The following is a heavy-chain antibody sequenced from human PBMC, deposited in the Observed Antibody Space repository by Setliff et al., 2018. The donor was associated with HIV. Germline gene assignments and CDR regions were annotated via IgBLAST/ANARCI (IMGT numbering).Heavy chain of an antibody. J-gene: IGHJ5*02. CDR1: GFTVSSNY. CDR3: ARGSGYGLRGFDP. Sequence: GESLKISCAASGFTVSSNYMSWVRQAPGKGLEWVSVIYSGGSTNYADFVKGRFTISRDSSKNTLDLQMNSLRGEDTAVYYCARGSGYGLRGFDPWGQGTLVTVSS. D-gene: IGHD3-3*01. CDR2: IYSGGST. V-gene: IGHV3-66*02.